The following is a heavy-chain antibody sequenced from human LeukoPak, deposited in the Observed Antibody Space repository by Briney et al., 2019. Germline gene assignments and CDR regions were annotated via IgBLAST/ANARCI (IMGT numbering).Heavy chain of an antibody. J-gene: IGHJ4*02. D-gene: IGHD3-22*01. Sequence: GGSLRLSCAASGFIFSTYEMHWVRQAPGKGLEWVSYISTSGSTIYYADSVKGRFTFSRDNARNSPFLQMNRLRAEDTAVYYCARDGPADSFEYWGQGTLVTVSS. CDR1: GFIFSTYE. CDR3: ARDGPADSFEY. V-gene: IGHV3-48*03. CDR2: ISTSGSTI.